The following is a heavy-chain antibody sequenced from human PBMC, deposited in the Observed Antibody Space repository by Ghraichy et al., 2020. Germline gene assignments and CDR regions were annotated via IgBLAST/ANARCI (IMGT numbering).Heavy chain of an antibody. Sequence: GGSLRLSCRTSGFTFGDYAINWVRQAPGKGLEWVGFTRDKAYGGTTEYAASVKGRFTISRDESKGIAYLQMKSLRTEDTAMYFCSRPRTDTYGRVASFESWGQGTLVTVAS. CDR2: TRDKAYGGTT. V-gene: IGHV3-49*04. J-gene: IGHJ4*02. CDR1: GFTFGDYA. D-gene: IGHD5-18*01. CDR3: SRPRTDTYGRVASFES.